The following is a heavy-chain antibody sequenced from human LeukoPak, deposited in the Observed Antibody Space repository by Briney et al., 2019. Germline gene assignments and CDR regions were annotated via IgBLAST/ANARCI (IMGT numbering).Heavy chain of an antibody. Sequence: PAETLSLTCTVWGRSISIYYWIGIRQPAGKGLEWIGRIYTSGSTNYNPSLKSRVTISVDKSKKQFSLKLSSVTAADTAVISWARNQRRRSGSSNYWGQGTLVTVSS. D-gene: IGHD3-10*01. CDR1: GRSISIYY. V-gene: IGHV4-4*07. J-gene: IGHJ4*02. CDR3: ARNQRRRSGSSNY. CDR2: IYTSGST.